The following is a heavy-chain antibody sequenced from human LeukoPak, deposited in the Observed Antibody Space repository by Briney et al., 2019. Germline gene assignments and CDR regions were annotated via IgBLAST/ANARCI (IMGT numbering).Heavy chain of an antibody. CDR3: ARAYCSSTSCYLGGFDP. V-gene: IGHV4-4*07. J-gene: IGHJ5*02. D-gene: IGHD2-2*01. Sequence: SETLSLTCTVSGGSISSYYWSWIRQPAGKGLEWIGRIYTSGSTNYNPSLKSRVTISVDTSKNQFSLKLSSVTAADTAVYYCARAYCSSTSCYLGGFDPWGQGTLVTVSS. CDR1: GGSISSYY. CDR2: IYTSGST.